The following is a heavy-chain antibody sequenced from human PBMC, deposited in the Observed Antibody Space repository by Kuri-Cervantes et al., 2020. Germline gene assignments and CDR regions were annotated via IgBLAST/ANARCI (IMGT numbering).Heavy chain of an antibody. V-gene: IGHV7-4-1*02. Sequence: ASVKVSCKASGYSFTTYGMNWVPQAPGQGLEWMGWINTNTGNPTYAQGFTGRFVFSLDTSVSTAYLQISSLKAEDTAVYYCARGVPAALNWYFDLWGRGTLVTVSS. CDR2: INTNTGNP. D-gene: IGHD2-2*01. J-gene: IGHJ2*01. CDR3: ARGVPAALNWYFDL. CDR1: GYSFTTYG.